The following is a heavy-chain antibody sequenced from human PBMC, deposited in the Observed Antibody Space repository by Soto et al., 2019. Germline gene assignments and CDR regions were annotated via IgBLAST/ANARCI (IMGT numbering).Heavy chain of an antibody. Sequence: GGSLRLSCAASGFTFSNSWMGWVRQAPGKGLEWVANIKQDASEKYYVDSVKGRFTISRDNARNSLFLQMNSLRAEDTAVYYCARDHHQWLVRYGFDLWGQGTMVTVSS. V-gene: IGHV3-7*01. D-gene: IGHD6-19*01. J-gene: IGHJ3*01. CDR3: ARDHHQWLVRYGFDL. CDR1: GFTFSNSW. CDR2: IKQDASEK.